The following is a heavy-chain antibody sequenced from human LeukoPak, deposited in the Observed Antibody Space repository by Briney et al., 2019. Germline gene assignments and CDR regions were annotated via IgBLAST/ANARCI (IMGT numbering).Heavy chain of an antibody. CDR2: IYSGGST. J-gene: IGHJ3*02. CDR3: ATTSILAYCGGDCYPDAFDT. CDR1: GFTVSSNY. Sequence: PGGSLRLSCAASGFTVSSNYMSWVRQAPGKGLEWVSVIYSGGSTYYADSVKGRFTISRDNSKNTLYLQMNSLRAEDTAVYYCATTSILAYCGGDCYPDAFDTWGQGTMVTVSS. V-gene: IGHV3-53*01. D-gene: IGHD2-21*02.